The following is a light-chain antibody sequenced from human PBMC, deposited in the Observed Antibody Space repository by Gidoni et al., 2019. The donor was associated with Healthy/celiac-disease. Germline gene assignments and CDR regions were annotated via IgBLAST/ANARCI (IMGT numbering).Light chain of an antibody. Sequence: QSALTQPASVSGSPGPSITISCTGTSSDVGSYNLVSWYQQHPGKAPKLMIYEVSKRPSGVSNRFSGSKSGNTASLTISGLQAEDEADYYCCSHAGSSTWVFGGGTKLTV. CDR3: CSHAGSSTWV. V-gene: IGLV2-23*02. CDR1: SSDVGSYNL. J-gene: IGLJ3*02. CDR2: EVS.